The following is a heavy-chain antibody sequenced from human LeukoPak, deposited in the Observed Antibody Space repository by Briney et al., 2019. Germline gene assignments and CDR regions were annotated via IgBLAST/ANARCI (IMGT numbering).Heavy chain of an antibody. V-gene: IGHV4-4*07. D-gene: IGHD6-19*01. Sequence: KPSETLSLTCAVYGGSFSGYYWSWIRQPAGKGLEWIGRIYTSGSTNYNPSLKSRVTISVDKSKNQFSLKLSSVTAADTAVYYCAREWIAVAGTVTFDYWGQGTLVTVSS. J-gene: IGHJ4*02. CDR1: GGSFSGYY. CDR3: AREWIAVAGTVTFDY. CDR2: IYTSGST.